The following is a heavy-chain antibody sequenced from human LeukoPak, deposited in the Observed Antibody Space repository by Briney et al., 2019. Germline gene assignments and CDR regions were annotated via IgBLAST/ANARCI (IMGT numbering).Heavy chain of an antibody. J-gene: IGHJ4*02. Sequence: GGSLRLSCAASGFTFSSYAMSWVRQAPGKGLEWVSAISGNGGSTYYADSVKGRFTISRDNSKNTLYLQMNSLRAEDTAVYYCAKALWFGESNFDYWAREPWSPSPQ. CDR2: ISGNGGST. V-gene: IGHV3-23*01. D-gene: IGHD3-10*01. CDR1: GFTFSSYA. CDR3: AKALWFGESNFDY.